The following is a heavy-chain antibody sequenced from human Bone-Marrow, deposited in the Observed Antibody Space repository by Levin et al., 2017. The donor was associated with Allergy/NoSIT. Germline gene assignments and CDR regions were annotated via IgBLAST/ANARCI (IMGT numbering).Heavy chain of an antibody. V-gene: IGHV1-8*01. CDR2: MNPNSGNT. D-gene: IGHD3-22*01. Sequence: HATGHGLEWMGWMNPNSGNTGYSQKFQGSVTMTLNTAATTVYMELSRLTAGDTAIYYCARRSKYRDSSGQFYGEGNWFDPWGQGTLVIVSS. J-gene: IGHJ5*02. CDR3: ARRSKYRDSSGQFYGEGNWFDP.